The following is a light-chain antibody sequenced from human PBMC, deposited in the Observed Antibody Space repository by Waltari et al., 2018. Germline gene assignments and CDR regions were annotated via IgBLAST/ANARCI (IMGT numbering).Light chain of an antibody. J-gene: IGKJ1*01. Sequence: EVVLTQSPATLSLSPGERATLSCRASQTIYNYLAWYQQKPGQAPRLLIYDASNRATGIPDRFSGSGSGTDFTLIISRLEPEDFVVYYCQHRNNWPWTFGQDSKVEIK. CDR1: QTIYNY. CDR2: DAS. V-gene: IGKV3-11*01. CDR3: QHRNNWPWT.